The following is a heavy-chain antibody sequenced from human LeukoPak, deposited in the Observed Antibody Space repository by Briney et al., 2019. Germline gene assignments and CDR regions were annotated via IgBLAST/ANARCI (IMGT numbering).Heavy chain of an antibody. CDR2: ISYDGSNK. V-gene: IGHV3-30*18. CDR1: GFTFSSYA. D-gene: IGHD3-22*01. Sequence: GGSLRLSCAASGFTFSSYAMHWVRQAPGKGLEWVAVISYDGSNKYYADSVKGRFTISKDNSKNTLYLQMNSLRAEDTAVYYCAKSYYYDKLAYYWGQGTLVTVSS. J-gene: IGHJ4*02. CDR3: AKSYYYDKLAYY.